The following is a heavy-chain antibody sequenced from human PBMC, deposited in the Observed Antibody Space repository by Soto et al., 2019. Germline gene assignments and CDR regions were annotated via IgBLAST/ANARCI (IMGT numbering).Heavy chain of an antibody. CDR2: IGRSGTTT. CDR3: ATRSGGGGAFDF. V-gene: IGHV3-48*03. J-gene: IGHJ3*01. CDR1: GLTFTNYE. D-gene: IGHD3-10*01. Sequence: GGSLRLSCAASGLTFTNYEMNWVRQAPGKGLEWVSYIGRSGTTTYYADSLKGRFTISRDNAKNSLYLQMNSLRAEDTAVYYCATRSGGGGAFDFWGQGTMVTVSS.